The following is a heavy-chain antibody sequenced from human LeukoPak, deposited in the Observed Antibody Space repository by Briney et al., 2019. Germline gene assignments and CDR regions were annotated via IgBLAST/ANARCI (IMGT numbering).Heavy chain of an antibody. CDR1: GYTFTSYY. J-gene: IGHJ1*01. D-gene: IGHD6-13*01. CDR2: INPSGGST. V-gene: IGHV1-46*01. Sequence: ASVKVSCKASGYTFTSYYMHWVRQAPGQGLEWMGIINPSGGSTSYAQKFQGRVTMTRDTSTSTVYMELSSLRSEDTAVYYCARDLSIAAAGRPWGYFQHWGQGTLVTVSS. CDR3: ARDLSIAAAGRPWGYFQH.